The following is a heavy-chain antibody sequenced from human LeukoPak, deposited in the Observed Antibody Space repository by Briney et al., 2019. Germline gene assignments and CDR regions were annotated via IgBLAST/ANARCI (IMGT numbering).Heavy chain of an antibody. CDR1: GGTFSSYA. D-gene: IGHD3-22*01. Sequence: SVKVSCKXSGGTFSSYAISWVRQTPGQGLEWMGRIIPIFGTANYAQKFQGRVTITTDESTSTAYMELSSLRSEDTAVYYCASDHYYDSSGYFDYWGQGTLVTVSS. CDR3: ASDHYYDSSGYFDY. V-gene: IGHV1-69*05. J-gene: IGHJ4*02. CDR2: IIPIFGTA.